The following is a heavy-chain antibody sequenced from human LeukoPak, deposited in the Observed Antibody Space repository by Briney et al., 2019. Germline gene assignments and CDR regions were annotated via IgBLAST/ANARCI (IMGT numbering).Heavy chain of an antibody. J-gene: IGHJ4*02. CDR2: ISGRGGTT. Sequence: GGSLRLSCAASGFTFSSYAMSWVRQAPGKGLEWVSTISGRGGTTYYADSVKGRFTISRDNSKDTLYLQMNSLRAEDTAVYYCAKDRAMVRGVTWDYWGQGTLVTVSS. D-gene: IGHD3-10*01. CDR3: AKDRAMVRGVTWDY. V-gene: IGHV3-23*01. CDR1: GFTFSSYA.